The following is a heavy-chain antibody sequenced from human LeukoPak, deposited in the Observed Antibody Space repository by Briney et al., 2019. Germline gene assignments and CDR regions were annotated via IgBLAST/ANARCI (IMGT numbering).Heavy chain of an antibody. CDR3: AKDGDHIGPFDS. V-gene: IGHV3-30*18. J-gene: IGHJ4*02. D-gene: IGHD1-14*01. CDR1: RFTFSSYG. Sequence: GGSLRLSCAASRFTFSSYGMRWGRQAPGKGLEWVAVISYDGSNKYYADSVKGRFTISRDNSKNTLYLQMNSLRAEDTAVYYCAKDGDHIGPFDSWGQGTLVTVSS. CDR2: ISYDGSNK.